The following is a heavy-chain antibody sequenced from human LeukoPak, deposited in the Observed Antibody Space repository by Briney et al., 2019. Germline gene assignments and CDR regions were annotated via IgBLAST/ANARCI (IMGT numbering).Heavy chain of an antibody. V-gene: IGHV3-74*01. J-gene: IGHJ6*02. Sequence: TGGSLRLSCAASGLTFSSHWMHWVRQAPGKGLVWVSRITNDGSSTTYADSVKGRFTISRDNAKNMLYLQVNSLRAEDTAVYYCARDAAMFPQDTYGMDVWGQGTTVTVSS. CDR3: ARDAAMFPQDTYGMDV. CDR1: GLTFSSHW. CDR2: ITNDGSST. D-gene: IGHD3-10*02.